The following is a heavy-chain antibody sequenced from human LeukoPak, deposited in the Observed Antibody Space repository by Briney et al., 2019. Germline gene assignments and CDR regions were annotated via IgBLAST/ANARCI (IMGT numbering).Heavy chain of an antibody. J-gene: IGHJ5*02. D-gene: IGHD3-16*01. Sequence: ASVKVSCKTSGYPFSSYYMHWVRQAPGQGLEWMGIFEPISGTKRVAEKFQGRVNMTRDTATSTVYMELSSLRPEDTAMYYCARDKEELAHYDWFDPWGQGTHVTVSS. V-gene: IGHV1-46*01. CDR1: GYPFSSYY. CDR2: FEPISGTK. CDR3: ARDKEELAHYDWFDP.